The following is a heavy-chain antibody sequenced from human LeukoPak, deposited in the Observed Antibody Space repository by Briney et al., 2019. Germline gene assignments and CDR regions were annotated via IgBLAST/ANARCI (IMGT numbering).Heavy chain of an antibody. V-gene: IGHV3-21*01. CDR2: ISSSSSYI. J-gene: IGHJ4*02. Sequence: GMSLRLSCAASGFTFSSYSMNWVRQAPGKGLEWVSSISSSSSYIYYADSVKGRFTISRDNAKNSLYLQMNSLRAEDTAVYYCARDVTRHYDFWSGYYRRLDYWGQGTLVTVSS. CDR1: GFTFSSYS. CDR3: ARDVTRHYDFWSGYYRRLDY. D-gene: IGHD3-3*01.